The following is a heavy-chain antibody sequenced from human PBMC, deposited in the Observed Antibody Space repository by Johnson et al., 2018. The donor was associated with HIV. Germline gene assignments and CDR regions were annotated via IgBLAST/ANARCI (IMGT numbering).Heavy chain of an antibody. CDR2: ISGSTIMI. CDR3: TTGRPSSAAFDI. Sequence: QVQLVESGGGLVKPGGSLRLSCTASGFTFSDYYMSWIRQAPGKGLEWVSYISGSTIMINYANSVKGLFTISRDNAKKSLYLQMNSLRAEDTAVYYCTTGRPSSAAFDIWGQGTMVTVSS. CDR1: GFTFSDYY. V-gene: IGHV3-11*01. J-gene: IGHJ3*02.